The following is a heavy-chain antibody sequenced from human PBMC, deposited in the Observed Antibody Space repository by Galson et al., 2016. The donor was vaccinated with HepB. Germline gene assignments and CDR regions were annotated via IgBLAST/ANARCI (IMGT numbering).Heavy chain of an antibody. Sequence: SETLSLTCTVSGDSIGYYYWSWVRQSPEKGLEWIGNVYYSGHTNYNPSLKSRVTISVDTSENQFSLKLTSVTAADPAVYYCARTRIAVSGCYSQHGGQGALVSVSS. CDR3: ARTRIAVSGCYSQH. J-gene: IGHJ1*01. D-gene: IGHD6-19*01. CDR2: VYYSGHT. CDR1: GDSIGYYY. V-gene: IGHV4-59*01.